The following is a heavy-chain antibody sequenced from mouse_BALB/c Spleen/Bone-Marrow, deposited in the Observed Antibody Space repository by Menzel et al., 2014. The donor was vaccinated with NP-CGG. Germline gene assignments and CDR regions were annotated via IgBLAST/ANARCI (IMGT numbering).Heavy chain of an antibody. Sequence: EVKLVESGGGLVKPGGSLKLSCAASGFTFSDYYMYWVRQTPEKRLEWVAAISDGGSYTDYPGSVKGRFTVSRDNAKNNLCLQMRSLKSEDTATYFCARTYRPFALDYWGQGTSVSVSS. CDR1: GFTFSDYY. D-gene: IGHD2-14*01. J-gene: IGHJ4*01. CDR2: ISDGGSYT. V-gene: IGHV5-4*02. CDR3: ARTYRPFALDY.